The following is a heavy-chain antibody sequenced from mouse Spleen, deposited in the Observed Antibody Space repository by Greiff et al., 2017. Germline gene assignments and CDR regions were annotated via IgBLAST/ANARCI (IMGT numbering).Heavy chain of an antibody. Sequence: VQLQESGPGLVQPSQSLSITCTVSGFSLTSYGVHWVRQSPGKGLEWLGVIWSGGSTDYNAAFISRLSISKDNSKSQVFFKMNSLQADDTAIYYCAPIYYGNPYAMDYWGQGTSVTVSS. V-gene: IGHV2-2*01. CDR3: APIYYGNPYAMDY. J-gene: IGHJ4*01. CDR2: IWSGGST. CDR1: GFSLTSYG. D-gene: IGHD2-1*01.